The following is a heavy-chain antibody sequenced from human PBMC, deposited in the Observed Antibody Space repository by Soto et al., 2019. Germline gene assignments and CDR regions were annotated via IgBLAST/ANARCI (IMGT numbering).Heavy chain of an antibody. Sequence: EVQLVESGGGLVQPGGSLRLSCAASGFTVSSNYMSWVRQAPGKGLEWVSVIYSGGSTYYADSVKGRFTISRHNSKNTLYLQMNSLRAVDTAVYYCARARAAAGTRGWFDPWGQGTLVTVSS. CDR3: ARARAAAGTRGWFDP. J-gene: IGHJ5*02. CDR1: GFTVSSNY. D-gene: IGHD6-13*01. CDR2: IYSGGST. V-gene: IGHV3-53*04.